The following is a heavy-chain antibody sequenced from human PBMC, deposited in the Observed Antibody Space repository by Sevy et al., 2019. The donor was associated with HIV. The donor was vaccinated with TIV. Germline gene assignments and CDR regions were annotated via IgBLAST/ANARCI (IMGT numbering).Heavy chain of an antibody. CDR2: ISRSGSTI. J-gene: IGHJ5*02. V-gene: IGHV3-11*01. CDR1: GFTFSDYY. D-gene: IGHD3-22*01. CDR3: ARENTMIEEPGWFDP. Sequence: GGSLRLSCAASGFTFSDYYMSWIRQAPGKGLEWVSYISRSGSTIKYADSVKGRFTISRDNANNSRYLQINSLRAEDTAVYYCARENTMIEEPGWFDPWGQGTLVTVSS.